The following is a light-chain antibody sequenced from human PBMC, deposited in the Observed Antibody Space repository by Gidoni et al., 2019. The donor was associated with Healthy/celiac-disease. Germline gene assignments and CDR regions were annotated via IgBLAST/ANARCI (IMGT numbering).Light chain of an antibody. J-gene: IGKJ4*02. CDR2: AAS. CDR3: QQYYSYPLT. Sequence: AIRMTQSPSSFSASPGDRVTITSRASQGISSYFAWYQKKPGNAPKLLIYAASTLQSGVPSRFSGSGSGTDFTLTIICLKSEDFATDYCQQYYSYPLTFGGGTKVEIK. CDR1: QGISSY. V-gene: IGKV1-8*01.